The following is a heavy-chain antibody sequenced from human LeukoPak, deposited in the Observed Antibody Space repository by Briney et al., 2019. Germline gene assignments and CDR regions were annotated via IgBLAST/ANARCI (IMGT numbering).Heavy chain of an antibody. CDR1: GFTFSSYA. V-gene: IGHV1-69*01. Sequence: GGSLRLSCAASGFTFSSYAISWVRQAPGQGLEWMGGIIPIFGTANYAQKFQGRVTITADESTSTAYMELSSLRSEDTAVYYCARDLYDKEHVFDYWGQGTLVTVSS. CDR3: ARDLYDKEHVFDY. J-gene: IGHJ4*02. CDR2: IIPIFGTA. D-gene: IGHD3-22*01.